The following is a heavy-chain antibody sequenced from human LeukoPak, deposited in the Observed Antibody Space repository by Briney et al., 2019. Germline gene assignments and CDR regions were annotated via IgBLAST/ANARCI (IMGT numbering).Heavy chain of an antibody. CDR1: GSTVSSNY. V-gene: IGHV3-23*01. D-gene: IGHD3-22*01. Sequence: GGSLRLSCAASGSTVSSNYMSWVRQAPGKGLEWVSAISGSGGSTYYADSVKGRFTISRDNSKNTLYLQMNSLRAEDTAVYYCAKDTYYDSSGSLYYFDYWGQGTLVTVSS. CDR2: ISGSGGST. CDR3: AKDTYYDSSGSLYYFDY. J-gene: IGHJ4*02.